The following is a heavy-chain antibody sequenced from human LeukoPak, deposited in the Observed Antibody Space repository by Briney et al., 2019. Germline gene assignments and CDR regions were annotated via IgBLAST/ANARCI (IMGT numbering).Heavy chain of an antibody. V-gene: IGHV3-7*01. J-gene: IGHJ3*02. CDR1: GFTFSSYW. Sequence: GGSLRLSCAASGFTFSSYWMSWVRQAPGKGLEWVANIKQDGSEKYYVDSVKGRFTISRDNAKNSLYLQMNSLRAEDTAVYYCAKGGGPGVYDFWSGYPGDAFDIWGQGTMVTVSS. D-gene: IGHD3-3*01. CDR2: IKQDGSEK. CDR3: AKGGGPGVYDFWSGYPGDAFDI.